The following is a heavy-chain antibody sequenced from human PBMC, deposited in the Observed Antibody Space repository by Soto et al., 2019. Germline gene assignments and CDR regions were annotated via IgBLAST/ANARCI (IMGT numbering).Heavy chain of an antibody. Sequence: SETLSLTCAVYGGSFSGYYWSWIRQPPGKGLEWIGEINHSGSTNYNPSLKSRVTISVDTSKNQFSLKLSSVTAADTAVYYCARGWDCSGGSCYSEYYGMDVWGQGTTVT. CDR1: GGSFSGYY. J-gene: IGHJ6*02. CDR2: INHSGST. V-gene: IGHV4-34*01. CDR3: ARGWDCSGGSCYSEYYGMDV. D-gene: IGHD2-15*01.